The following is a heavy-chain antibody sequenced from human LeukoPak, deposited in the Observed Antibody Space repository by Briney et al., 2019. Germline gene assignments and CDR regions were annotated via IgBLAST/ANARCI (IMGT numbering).Heavy chain of an antibody. CDR2: IWYDGSHK. CDR3: ARQFDDVHPHFDY. Sequence: QSGGSLRLSCAASGLTFSNNGMHWVRQAPGKGLEWMAVIWYDGSHKYYAGSVKGRFTISRDNSKNTLYLQMNSLRAEDTAVYYCARQFDDVHPHFDYWGQGTLVTVSS. V-gene: IGHV3-33*01. J-gene: IGHJ4*02. CDR1: GLTFSNNG. D-gene: IGHD3-9*01.